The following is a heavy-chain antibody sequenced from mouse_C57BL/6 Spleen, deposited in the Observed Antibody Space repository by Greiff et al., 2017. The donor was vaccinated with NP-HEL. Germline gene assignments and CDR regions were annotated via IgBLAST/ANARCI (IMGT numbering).Heavy chain of an antibody. CDR2: IDPNSGGT. J-gene: IGHJ1*03. Sequence: PGRGLEWIGRIDPNSGGTKYNEKFKSKATLTVDKPSSTAYMQLSSLTSEDSAVYYCARVYYYGSSHWYFDVWGTGTTVTVSS. V-gene: IGHV1-72*01. D-gene: IGHD1-1*01. CDR3: ARVYYYGSSHWYFDV.